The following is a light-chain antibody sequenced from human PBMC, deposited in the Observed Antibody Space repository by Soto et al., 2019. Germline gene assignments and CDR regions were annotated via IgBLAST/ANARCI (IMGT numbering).Light chain of an antibody. CDR2: DAS. CDR3: QQYGSSPWT. V-gene: IGKV1-5*01. Sequence: DSQMTQSPLTVSASVGDRVTSTCRASQSISSWLAWYQQKPGKAPKLLIYDASSLESGVPSRFSGSASGTEFTLTISRLEPEDFAVYYCQQYGSSPWTFGQGTKVDI. CDR1: QSISSW. J-gene: IGKJ1*01.